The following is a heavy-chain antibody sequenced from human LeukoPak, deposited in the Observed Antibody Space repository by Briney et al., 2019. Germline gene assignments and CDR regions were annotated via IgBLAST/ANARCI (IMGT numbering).Heavy chain of an antibody. Sequence: PSETLSLTCAVYGGSFSGCHWTWIRQPPGKGLDWIGEINDIGSTNYSPSLKSRVTISVDTSKNQFSLKMRSVTAADTAVYYCARTTMVRGTYYMDVWGKGTTVTISS. CDR2: INDIGST. D-gene: IGHD3-10*01. V-gene: IGHV4-34*01. J-gene: IGHJ6*03. CDR1: GGSFSGCH. CDR3: ARTTMVRGTYYMDV.